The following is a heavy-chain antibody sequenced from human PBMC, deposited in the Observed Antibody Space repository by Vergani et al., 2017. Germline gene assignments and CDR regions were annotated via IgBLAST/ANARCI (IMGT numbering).Heavy chain of an antibody. Sequence: QVQLVQSGAEVKKPGASVKVSCKASGYTFTSYAMHWVRQAPGKRLEWMGWINAGNGNTKYSQKFQGRVTITRDTSASTAYMELSSLRSEDTAVYYCARGSSGWYWGGFDPWGQGTLVTVSS. CDR2: INAGNGNT. V-gene: IGHV1-3*01. J-gene: IGHJ5*02. CDR3: ARGSSGWYWGGFDP. D-gene: IGHD6-19*01. CDR1: GYTFTSYA.